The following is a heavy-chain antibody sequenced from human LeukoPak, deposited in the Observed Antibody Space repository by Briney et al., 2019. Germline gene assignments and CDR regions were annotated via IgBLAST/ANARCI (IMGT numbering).Heavy chain of an antibody. CDR3: ARGGELGFDP. CDR1: GFTFSSYD. Sequence: QSGGSLRLSCAASGFTFSSYDMHWVRQGIGKGLEWVSAIATAGDTFYSGSVKGRFTISRENAKKSLYLQMNSLRAGDTAVYYRARGGELGFDPWGQGTLVTVSS. V-gene: IGHV3-13*01. J-gene: IGHJ5*02. CDR2: IATAGDT. D-gene: IGHD1-7*01.